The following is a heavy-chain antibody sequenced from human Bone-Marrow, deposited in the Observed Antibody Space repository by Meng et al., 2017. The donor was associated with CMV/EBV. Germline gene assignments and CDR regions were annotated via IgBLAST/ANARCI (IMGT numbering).Heavy chain of an antibody. D-gene: IGHD1-14*01. CDR1: GFTFSSYG. CDR2: IWYDGSNK. V-gene: IGHV3-33*03. J-gene: IGHJ4*02. CDR3: STRTLVTAFDY. Sequence: GESLKISCAASGFTFSSYGMHWVRQAPGKGLEWVAVIWYDGSNKYYADSVKGRFTISRDNAKNSLYLQMNSLRAEDTALYYCSTRTLVTAFDYWGQGTLVTASS.